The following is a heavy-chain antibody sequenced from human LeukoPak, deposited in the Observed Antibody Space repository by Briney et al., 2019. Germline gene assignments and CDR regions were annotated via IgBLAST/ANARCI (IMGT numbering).Heavy chain of an antibody. CDR2: INQNGENI. CDR1: GFSTGSFG. D-gene: IGHD1-14*01. Sequence: GGSLRLSCVASGFSTGSFGLGWVRQVPGKGLEWVSGINQNGENIGYAESVKGRFTISRDNAKNSQHLQMNSLRAEDTALYYCVREPDATQIDLFDLWGQGTMVTVSS. CDR3: VREPDATQIDLFDL. J-gene: IGHJ3*01. V-gene: IGHV3-20*04.